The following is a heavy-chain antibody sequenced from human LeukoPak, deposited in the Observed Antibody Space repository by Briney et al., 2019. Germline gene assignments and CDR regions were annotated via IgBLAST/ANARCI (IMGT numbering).Heavy chain of an antibody. CDR1: GFTFSSYA. V-gene: IGHV3-23*01. CDR2: ISGSGGST. J-gene: IGHJ5*02. Sequence: GGSLRLSCAASGFTFSSYAMSWVRQAPGKGLEWVSAISGSGGSTYYADSVKGRFTISRDNSKNTLYLQMNSLRAEDTAVYYCAKDYGDSTAKDWMPLFDPWGQGTPVTVSS. CDR3: AKDYGDSTAKDWMPLFDP. D-gene: IGHD4-17*01.